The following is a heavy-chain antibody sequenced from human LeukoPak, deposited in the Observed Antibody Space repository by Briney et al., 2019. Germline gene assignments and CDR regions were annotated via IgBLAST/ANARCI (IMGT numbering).Heavy chain of an antibody. J-gene: IGHJ3*02. CDR3: ASGDCSGGSCYFADAFDI. D-gene: IGHD2-15*01. Sequence: ASVKVSCKASGYTFTGYGISWVRQAPGQGLEWMGWISAYNGNTNYAQKLQGRVTMTTDTSTSTAYMEMRSLRSDDTAVYYCASGDCSGGSCYFADAFDIWGQGTMVTVSS. V-gene: IGHV1-18*01. CDR2: ISAYNGNT. CDR1: GYTFTGYG.